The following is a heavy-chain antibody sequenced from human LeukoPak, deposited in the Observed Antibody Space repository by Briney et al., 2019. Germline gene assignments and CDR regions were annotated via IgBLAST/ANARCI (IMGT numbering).Heavy chain of an antibody. CDR3: ARQYDY. CDR1: GGSISSGIYF. Sequence: PSETLSLTCTVSGGSISSGIYFWGWVRQPPGKGLEWIGSRYYSGSTDYNPSLKSRVTISADTSKNQFSLKLTSVTAADTAVYYCARQYDYWGQGTLVIVSS. J-gene: IGHJ4*02. V-gene: IGHV4-39*01. CDR2: RYYSGST.